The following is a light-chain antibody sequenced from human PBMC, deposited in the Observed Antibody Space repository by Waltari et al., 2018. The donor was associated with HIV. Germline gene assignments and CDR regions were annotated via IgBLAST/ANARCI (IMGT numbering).Light chain of an antibody. J-gene: IGLJ3*02. CDR2: GKN. Sequence: SELTQDPAVSVALGQTVRITCQGDSLRNYYATWYQQKPGHAPVLVIYGKNNRPSGIPDRFSGSSSGNTASLTITATQADDEADYYCNSWDTNPEGVVFGGGTKLTVL. CDR3: NSWDTNPEGVV. CDR1: SLRNYY. V-gene: IGLV3-19*01.